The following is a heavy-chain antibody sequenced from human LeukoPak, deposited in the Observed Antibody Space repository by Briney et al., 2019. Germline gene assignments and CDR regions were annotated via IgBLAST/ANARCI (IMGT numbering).Heavy chain of an antibody. D-gene: IGHD3-22*01. J-gene: IGHJ6*03. CDR3: AKYDTSGNYMDV. CDR1: GGSITTYY. V-gene: IGHV4-59*01. CDR2: IYYTGSS. Sequence: SETLSLTCTVSGGSITTYYWSWIRQPPGKGLEWIGYIYYTGSSNYNPSLKSRLTLSVDTSKNQFSLKLSSVTAADTAVYYCAKYDTSGNYMDVWGKGTTVTVSS.